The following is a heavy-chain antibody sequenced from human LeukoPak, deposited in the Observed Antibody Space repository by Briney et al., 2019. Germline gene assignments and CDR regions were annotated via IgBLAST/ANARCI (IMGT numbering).Heavy chain of an antibody. CDR3: ARAFRYFDWTDAFDI. CDR1: GFTFSDYY. CDR2: ISSSGSTI. V-gene: IGHV3-11*01. Sequence: GGSLRLSCAASGFTFSDYYMSWIRQAPGKGLEWVSYISSSGSTIYYADSVKGRFTISRDNAKNSLYLQMNSLRAEDTAVYYCARAFRYFDWTDAFDIWGQGTMVTVSS. D-gene: IGHD3-9*01. J-gene: IGHJ3*02.